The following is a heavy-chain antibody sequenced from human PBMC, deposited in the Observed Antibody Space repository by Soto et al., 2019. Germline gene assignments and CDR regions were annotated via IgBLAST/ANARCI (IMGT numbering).Heavy chain of an antibody. CDR1: GGSFSGYY. Sequence: QVQLQQWGAGLLKPSETLSLTCAVYGGSFSGYYWSWIRQPPGKGREWIGEINHSGSTNYNPSLKSRVTISVDTSKNQFSLKLSSVTAADTAVYYCARGAGDYVWGRYRYPQFDYWGQGTLVTVSS. J-gene: IGHJ4*02. V-gene: IGHV4-34*01. D-gene: IGHD3-16*02. CDR3: ARGAGDYVWGRYRYPQFDY. CDR2: INHSGST.